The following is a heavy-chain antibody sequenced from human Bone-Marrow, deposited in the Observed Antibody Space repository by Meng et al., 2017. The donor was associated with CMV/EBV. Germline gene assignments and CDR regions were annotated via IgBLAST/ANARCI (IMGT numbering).Heavy chain of an antibody. J-gene: IGHJ6*02. V-gene: IGHV4-39*07. CDR1: GGSISSSSYY. CDR3: ARARGYSYGYHYYYYYGMDV. CDR2: IYYSGST. D-gene: IGHD5-18*01. Sequence: SETLSLTCTVSGGSISSSSYYWGWIRQPPGKGLEWIGSIYYSGSTYYNPSLKSRVTISVDTSKNQFSLKLSSVTAADTAVYYCARARGYSYGYHYYYYYGMDVWGQGTTVTVSS.